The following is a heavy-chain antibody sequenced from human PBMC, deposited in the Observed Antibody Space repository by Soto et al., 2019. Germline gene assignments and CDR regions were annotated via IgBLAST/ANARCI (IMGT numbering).Heavy chain of an antibody. Sequence: QVPLVESGGGVVQPGRSLRLSCAASGFTFSSYGMHWVRQAPGKGLEWVAVIWYDGSNKYYADSVKGRFTISRDNSKNTLYLQMNSLRAEDTAVYYCAGRKGLRWLDAFDIWGQGTMVTVSS. D-gene: IGHD4-17*01. J-gene: IGHJ3*02. CDR2: IWYDGSNK. V-gene: IGHV3-33*01. CDR1: GFTFSSYG. CDR3: AGRKGLRWLDAFDI.